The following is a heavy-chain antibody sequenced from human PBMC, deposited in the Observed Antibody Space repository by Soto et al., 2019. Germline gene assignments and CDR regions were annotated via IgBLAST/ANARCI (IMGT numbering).Heavy chain of an antibody. CDR2: VDRSGSNT. CDR1: GFTFSSYA. J-gene: IGHJ2*01. CDR3: AKIGDPTYGNWYFDL. V-gene: IGHV3-23*01. D-gene: IGHD3-10*01. Sequence: EVQLLESGGDLVQPGGSLRLSCAASGFTFSSYAMSWVRQDPRKGLGWVSTVDRSGSNTYYTDSVKGRFTIARDNFKNTLFLQMTSLTAEDTAVYYCAKIGDPTYGNWYFDLWGRGTLITVSS.